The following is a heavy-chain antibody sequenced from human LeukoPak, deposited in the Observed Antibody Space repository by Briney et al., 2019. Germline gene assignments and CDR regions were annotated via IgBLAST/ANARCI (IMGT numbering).Heavy chain of an antibody. CDR1: SGSISSYY. Sequence: SETLSLTCTVSSGSISSYYWSWIRQPPGKGLEWIGYIYHSGSTYYNPSLKSRVTISVDRSKSQFSLKLSSVTAADTAVYYCARVSPDKYVPYGDYDYDAFDIWGQGTMVTVSS. D-gene: IGHD4-17*01. J-gene: IGHJ3*02. CDR3: ARVSPDKYVPYGDYDYDAFDI. CDR2: IYHSGST. V-gene: IGHV4-59*12.